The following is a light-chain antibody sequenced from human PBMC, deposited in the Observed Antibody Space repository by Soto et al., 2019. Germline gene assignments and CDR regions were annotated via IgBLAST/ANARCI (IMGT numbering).Light chain of an antibody. J-gene: IGKJ4*01. CDR1: QSISSW. Sequence: DIQMTQSPSTLSASVGDRVTITCRASQSISSWLAWYQQKPGKAPKLLIYDASSLESGVPSRFSGSGSGTEFTLTISSLQPDDFATYYCQQYYSYQLPFGGGTKVEIK. CDR2: DAS. V-gene: IGKV1-5*01. CDR3: QQYYSYQLP.